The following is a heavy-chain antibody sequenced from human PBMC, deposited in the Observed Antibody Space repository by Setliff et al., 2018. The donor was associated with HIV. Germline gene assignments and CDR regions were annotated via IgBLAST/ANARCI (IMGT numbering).Heavy chain of an antibody. V-gene: IGHV1-18*01. D-gene: IGHD4-17*01. CDR3: AKDPSVTVTTI. Sequence: GASVKVSCKASGYTFTAFGMNWLRQAPGQGPEWMGWISTYNGNTNYAQKFQGRVTMTTDTSTSTVYMELRSLRSDNTAVYYCAKDPSVTVTTIWGQGTMVTDSS. CDR2: ISTYNGNT. J-gene: IGHJ3*02. CDR1: GYTFTAFG.